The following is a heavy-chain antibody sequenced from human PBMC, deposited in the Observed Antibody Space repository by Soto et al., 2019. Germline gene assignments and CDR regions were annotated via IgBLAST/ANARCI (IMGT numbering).Heavy chain of an antibody. CDR1: GASISGFY. CDR3: VRGGTKTLRDWFDP. J-gene: IGHJ5*02. V-gene: IGHV4-4*07. D-gene: IGHD1-1*01. CDR2: IYATGTT. Sequence: SETLSLTCTVSGASISGFYWSWIRKSAGKGLEWIGRIYATGTTDYNLSLKSRVMMSVDTSKKQFSLKLRSVTAADTAVYYCVRGGTKTLRDWFDPWGQGISVTVSS.